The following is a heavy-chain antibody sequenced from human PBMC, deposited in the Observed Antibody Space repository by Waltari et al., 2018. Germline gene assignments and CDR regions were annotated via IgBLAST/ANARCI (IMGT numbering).Heavy chain of an antibody. Sequence: VQLLESGGGLVQPGGSLRLSCAASGFTFSSYAMSWVRQAPGKGLEWIGSIYYSGSTYYNPSLKSRVTISVDTSKNQFSLKLSSVTAADTAVYYCARREYDSSGYYYWGQGTLVTVSS. CDR3: ARREYDSSGYYY. D-gene: IGHD3-22*01. CDR1: GFTFSSYA. V-gene: IGHV4-38-2*01. J-gene: IGHJ4*02. CDR2: IYYSGST.